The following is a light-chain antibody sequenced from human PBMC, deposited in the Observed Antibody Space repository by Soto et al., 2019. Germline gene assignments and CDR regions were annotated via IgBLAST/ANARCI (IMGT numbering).Light chain of an antibody. Sequence: EIVLTQSPATLSLSPGERATLSCRASQSVSSSYLAWYQQKPGQAPRLLIYGASSRATGIPDRFSGSGSGTDFALTISRLEPEDFAVYYGQQYGSSPLFTFGPGTKVDIK. J-gene: IGKJ3*01. V-gene: IGKV3-20*01. CDR1: QSVSSSY. CDR3: QQYGSSPLFT. CDR2: GAS.